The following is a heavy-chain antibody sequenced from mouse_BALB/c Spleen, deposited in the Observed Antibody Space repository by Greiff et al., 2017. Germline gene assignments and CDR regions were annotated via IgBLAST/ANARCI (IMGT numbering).Heavy chain of an antibody. V-gene: IGHV1-14*01. Sequence: VQLKQSGPELVKPGASVKMSCKASGYTFTSYVMHWVKQKPGQGLEWIGYINPYNDGTKYNEKFKGKATLTSDKSSSTAYMELSSLTSEDSAVYYCALYDGALGRDYWGQGTSVTVSS. D-gene: IGHD2-3*01. CDR1: GYTFTSYV. J-gene: IGHJ4*01. CDR2: INPYNDGT. CDR3: ALYDGALGRDY.